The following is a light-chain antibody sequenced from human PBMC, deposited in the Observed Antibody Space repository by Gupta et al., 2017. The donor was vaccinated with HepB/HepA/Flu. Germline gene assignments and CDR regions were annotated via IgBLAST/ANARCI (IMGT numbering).Light chain of an antibody. CDR2: KVS. CDR1: QSLVHRDGNTY. Sequence: DVVMTQSPLSLPVTLGQPASIACRSSQSLVHRDGNTYLNWFHQRPGQSPRRLIYKVSNRDSGVPDRFSGSGSGTDFKLKISRVEAEDVGIYYCMQGTHWPSTFGGGTKVEIK. CDR3: MQGTHWPST. V-gene: IGKV2-30*02. J-gene: IGKJ4*02.